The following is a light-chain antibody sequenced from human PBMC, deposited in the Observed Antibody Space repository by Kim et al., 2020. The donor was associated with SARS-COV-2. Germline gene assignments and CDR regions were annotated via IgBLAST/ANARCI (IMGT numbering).Light chain of an antibody. CDR3: NSRDNTGSHLYV. CDR1: SLRTYY. J-gene: IGLJ1*01. CDR2: GKN. V-gene: IGLV3-19*01. Sequence: SSELTQDPAVSVALGQTVRITCQGDSLRTYYARWYQQKPGQAPVLVIYGKNSRPSGIPDRFSGSNSGNTASLTITGAQAEDEGDYFCNSRDNTGSHLYVFGPGTKVTVL.